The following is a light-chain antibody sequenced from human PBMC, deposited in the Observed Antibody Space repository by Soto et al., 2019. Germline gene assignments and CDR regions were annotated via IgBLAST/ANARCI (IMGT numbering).Light chain of an antibody. Sequence: EFVITTSPDTMPLSPGERATPSCIVSQNFGSTYLAWYKQKRGQANRFLIYGASSRATGIPDRFSGSGSGTDFTLTISRLEPEDFAVYYCQKYGRSPTTCGQWTTVDIK. CDR2: GAS. V-gene: IGKV3-20*01. CDR3: QKYGRSPTT. CDR1: QNFGSTY. J-gene: IGKJ1*01.